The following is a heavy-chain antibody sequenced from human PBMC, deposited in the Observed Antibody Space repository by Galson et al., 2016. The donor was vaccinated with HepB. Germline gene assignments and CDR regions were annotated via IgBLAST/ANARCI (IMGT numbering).Heavy chain of an antibody. Sequence: SVKVSCKASGYTFTNYAMHWVRQAPGQGLEWMGWIDAANGHTKSSQKFQGIVTITRDTSASTAYMELSSLRFEDPAVYYCARERSSWYRGWFDPWGQGTLVSVSS. J-gene: IGHJ5*02. CDR2: IDAANGHT. V-gene: IGHV1-3*01. CDR3: ARERSSWYRGWFDP. D-gene: IGHD6-13*01. CDR1: GYTFTNYA.